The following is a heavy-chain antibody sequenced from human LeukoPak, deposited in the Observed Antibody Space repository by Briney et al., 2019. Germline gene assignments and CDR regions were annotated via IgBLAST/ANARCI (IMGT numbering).Heavy chain of an antibody. J-gene: IGHJ4*02. CDR1: GFTFSSFG. D-gene: IGHD6-19*01. CDR2: IWYDGSNK. Sequence: GRSLRLSCAASGFTFSSFGMHWVRQAPGKGLEWVAVIWYDGSNKYYADSVKGRFTISRDNSKNTLYLQMNSLRAEDTAVYYCARDPPGWYLDYWGQGTLVTVSS. V-gene: IGHV3-33*08. CDR3: ARDPPGWYLDY.